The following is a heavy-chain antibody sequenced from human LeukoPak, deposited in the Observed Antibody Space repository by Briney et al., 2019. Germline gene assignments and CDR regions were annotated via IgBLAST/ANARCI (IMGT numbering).Heavy chain of an antibody. CDR3: ASEAMVSFAIY. Sequence: GGSLRLSCAASGFTFDDYAMHWVRQAPGKGLEWVSGISWNSGSIGYADSVKGRFTISRDNAKNSLYLQMNSLRAEDTAVYYCASEAMVSFAIYWGQGTLVTVSS. V-gene: IGHV3-9*01. CDR2: ISWNSGSI. CDR1: GFTFDDYA. J-gene: IGHJ4*02. D-gene: IGHD5-18*01.